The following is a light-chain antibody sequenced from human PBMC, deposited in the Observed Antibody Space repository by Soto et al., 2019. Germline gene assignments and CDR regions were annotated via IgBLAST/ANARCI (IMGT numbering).Light chain of an antibody. V-gene: IGKV1-5*01. CDR2: DAS. Sequence: DIQMTQSPSTLSASVGDRVTITCRASQSISSWLAWYQQKPGKVPKLLIYDASSLESGVPSRFSGSGSGTEFTLPISSLQPDDFATYYCQQYNSWTFGQGTKVESK. CDR1: QSISSW. J-gene: IGKJ1*01. CDR3: QQYNSWT.